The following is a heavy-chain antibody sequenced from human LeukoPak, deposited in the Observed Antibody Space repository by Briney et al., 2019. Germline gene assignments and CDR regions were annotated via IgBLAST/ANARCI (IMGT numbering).Heavy chain of an antibody. CDR3: ACRDGDYPYYYYGMDV. V-gene: IGHV4-31*03. CDR2: IYYSGST. J-gene: IGHJ6*02. Sequence: SGTLSLTCTVSGGSISSGGYYWSWIRQRPGKGLEWIGYIYYSGSTYYNPSLKSRVTISVDTSKNQFSLKLSSVTAADTAVYYCACRDGDYPYYYYGMDVWGQGTTVTVSS. CDR1: GGSISSGGYY. D-gene: IGHD4-17*01.